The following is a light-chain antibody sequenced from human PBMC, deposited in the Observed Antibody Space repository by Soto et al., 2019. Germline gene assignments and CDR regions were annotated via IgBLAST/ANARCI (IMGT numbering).Light chain of an antibody. J-gene: IGKJ1*01. V-gene: IGKV3-15*01. CDR1: ESVSNK. CDR2: GAS. Sequence: IVMTQSPATLSVSPGERATLSCRASESVSNKLAWYQRRPGQAPRLLIYGASTRASGIPDRFSGSGSGTDFSLTISSLQSEDFAVYYCQQYTNWPQWTFGQGTKVEIK. CDR3: QQYTNWPQWT.